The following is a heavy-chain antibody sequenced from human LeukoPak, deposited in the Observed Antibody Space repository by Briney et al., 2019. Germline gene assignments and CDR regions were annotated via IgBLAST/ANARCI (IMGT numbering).Heavy chain of an antibody. CDR2: SHHSGET. Sequence: SETLSLTCTVSGDSVTDYYWSWIRQPPGKGLEWIAYSHHSGETKYNPSLKSRITISVDTSKNQFSLKLSSVTAADTAVYYYARQPGGTAAFDIWGQGTTVTVSA. CDR3: ARQPGGTAAFDI. CDR1: GDSVTDYY. V-gene: IGHV4-59*08. J-gene: IGHJ3*02. D-gene: IGHD1-14*01.